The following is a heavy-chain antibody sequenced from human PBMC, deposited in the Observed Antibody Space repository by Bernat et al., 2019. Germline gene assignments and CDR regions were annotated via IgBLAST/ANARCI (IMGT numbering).Heavy chain of an antibody. Sequence: QVQLVQSGAEVKKPGSSVKVSCKASGGTFSSYAISWVRQAPGQGLERMGGIIPIFGTANYAQKFQGRVTITADESTSTAYMELSSLRSEDTAVYYCARMVLRYGGVSNPFDYWGQGTLVTVSS. CDR2: IIPIFGTA. J-gene: IGHJ4*02. V-gene: IGHV1-69*01. CDR1: GGTFSSYA. CDR3: ARMVLRYGGVSNPFDY. D-gene: IGHD4/OR15-4a*01.